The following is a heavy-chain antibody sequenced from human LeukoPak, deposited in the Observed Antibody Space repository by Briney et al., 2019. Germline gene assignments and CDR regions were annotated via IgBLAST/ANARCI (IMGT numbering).Heavy chain of an antibody. CDR2: ISYDGSNK. Sequence: PGRSLRLSCGASAFTFSSYGMHWVRQAPGKGLECVAVISYDGSNKYYADSVKGRFTISRDNSKNTVYLQMNSLRAEDTAVYYCAKDRGYSSGWPTYYFDYWGQGTLVTVSS. V-gene: IGHV3-30*18. D-gene: IGHD6-19*01. J-gene: IGHJ4*02. CDR1: AFTFSSYG. CDR3: AKDRGYSSGWPTYYFDY.